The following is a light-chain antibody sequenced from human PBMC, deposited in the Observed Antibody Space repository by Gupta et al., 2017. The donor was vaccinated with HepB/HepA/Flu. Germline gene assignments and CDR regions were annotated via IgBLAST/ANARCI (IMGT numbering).Light chain of an antibody. CDR1: SNNVGHEG. CDR3: SAWDSSLNGHV. V-gene: IGLV10-54*04. J-gene: IGLJ1*01. CDR2: KNN. Sequence: AGLTQPPSVSTGLRQPATLTCTGNSNNVGHEGAVWLQQHQGHPPKLLSYKNNDRPSGISERFSASRSGNTASLTITEVQPEDEADYYCSAWDSSLNGHVFGTGTKVNVL.